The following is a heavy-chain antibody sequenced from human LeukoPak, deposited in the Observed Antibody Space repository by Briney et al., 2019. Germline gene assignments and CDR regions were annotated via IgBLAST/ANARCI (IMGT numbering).Heavy chain of an antibody. J-gene: IGHJ5*02. Sequence: GGSLRLSCVASGFTFSNAYMTWVRQAPGKGLEWVGRIKGKADGGAIDYAAPVKGRFTISREDSKSTLYLQMSSLQTEDTAVYYRTSTQWRNYDFTWGQGTLVTVSS. D-gene: IGHD3-3*01. V-gene: IGHV3-15*01. CDR2: IKGKADGGAI. CDR1: GFTFSNAY. CDR3: TSTQWRNYDFT.